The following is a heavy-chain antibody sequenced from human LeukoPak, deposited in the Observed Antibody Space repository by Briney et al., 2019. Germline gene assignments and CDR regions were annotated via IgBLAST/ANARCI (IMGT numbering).Heavy chain of an antibody. CDR3: ARVVGSSSSKNWFDP. Sequence: SETLSLTCGVSGYSITGGYYWGWIRQPPGKGPEYIGFVYQSGSTYYNPSLRRRVTMSVDTSKNQFSLNLTSVTAADTAVYFCARVVGSSSSKNWFDPWGQGTLVTVSS. CDR2: VYQSGST. CDR1: GYSITGGYY. J-gene: IGHJ5*02. V-gene: IGHV4-38-2*01. D-gene: IGHD2-2*01.